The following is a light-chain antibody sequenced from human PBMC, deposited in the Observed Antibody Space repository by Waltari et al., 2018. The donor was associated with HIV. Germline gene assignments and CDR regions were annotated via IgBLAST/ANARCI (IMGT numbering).Light chain of an antibody. CDR2: GSS. CDR1: PGISSTY. CDR3: QYYGLPSIT. J-gene: IGKJ4*01. Sequence: VLTQSPETLSLSPGETATLSCKTSPGISSTYLAWYQQKPGQAPRLLIYGSSHRGSDTSDRFSGSGSGTDFTLTIRRLELGDFAVYYCQYYGLPSITFGGGTRVDLK. V-gene: IGKV3-20*01.